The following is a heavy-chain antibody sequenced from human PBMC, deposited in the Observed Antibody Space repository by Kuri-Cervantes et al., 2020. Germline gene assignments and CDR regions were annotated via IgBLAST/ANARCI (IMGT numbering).Heavy chain of an antibody. CDR2: ISWNSGSI. CDR3: ARDPSP. V-gene: IGHV3-9*01. CDR1: GFTFDDYA. J-gene: IGHJ5*02. Sequence: GGSLRLSCAASGFTFDDYAMHWVRQAPGKGLEWVSGISWNSGSIGYADSVKGRLTISRDNAKNSLYLQMNSLRAEDTAVYYCARDPSPWGQGTLVTVSS.